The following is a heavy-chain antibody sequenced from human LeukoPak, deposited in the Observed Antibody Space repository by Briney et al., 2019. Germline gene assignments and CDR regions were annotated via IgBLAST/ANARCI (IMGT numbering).Heavy chain of an antibody. CDR3: ARYYCSTTSCYGRYFDY. Sequence: SVKVSCKASGGTFSSYAISWVRQAPGQGLEWMGGIIPIFGTANYAQKFQGRVTITADKSTSTAYMELSSLRSEDTAVYYCARYYCSTTSCYGRYFDYWGQGTLVTVSS. V-gene: IGHV1-69*06. D-gene: IGHD2-2*01. CDR1: GGTFSSYA. CDR2: IIPIFGTA. J-gene: IGHJ4*02.